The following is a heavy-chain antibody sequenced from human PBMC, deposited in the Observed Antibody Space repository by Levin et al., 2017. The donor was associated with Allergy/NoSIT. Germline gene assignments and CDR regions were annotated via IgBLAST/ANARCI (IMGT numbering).Heavy chain of an antibody. J-gene: IGHJ5*02. D-gene: IGHD3-3*01. V-gene: IGHV3-23*01. Sequence: ASVKVSCAASGFTFSSYAMSWVRQAPGKGLEWVSAISGSGGSTYYADSVKGRFTISRDNSKNTLYLQMNSLRAEDTAVYYCAPGGLRDLWSGYYSWGQGTLVTVSS. CDR3: APGGLRDLWSGYYS. CDR2: ISGSGGST. CDR1: GFTFSSYA.